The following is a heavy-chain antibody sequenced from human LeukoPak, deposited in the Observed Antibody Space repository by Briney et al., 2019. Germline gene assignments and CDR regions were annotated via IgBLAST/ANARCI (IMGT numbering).Heavy chain of an antibody. J-gene: IGHJ4*02. D-gene: IGHD3-22*01. V-gene: IGHV4-4*07. CDR2: IYTSGST. CDR3: ARDADYYDSSGYDPPSYYFDY. CDR1: GGSISSYY. Sequence: SETLSLTCTVSGGSISSYYWSWLRQPAGKGLEWIGRIYTSGSTNYNPSLKSRVTMSVDTSKNQFSLKLSSVTAADTAVYYCARDADYYDSSGYDPPSYYFDYWGQGTLVTVSS.